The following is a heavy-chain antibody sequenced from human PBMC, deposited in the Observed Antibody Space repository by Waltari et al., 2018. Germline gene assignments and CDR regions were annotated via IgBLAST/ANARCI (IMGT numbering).Heavy chain of an antibody. D-gene: IGHD1-26*01. Sequence: QVQLQESGPGLVKPSETLSLTCTVSGASISSHYWSWIRQPPGKGREWIGYIYYIGSTNDNPSLKSRVTISIDTSKNQFSLNLSSVTAADTAVYYCATKGGVANDAFDIWGQGTMITVSS. CDR3: ATKGGVANDAFDI. CDR1: GASISSHY. V-gene: IGHV4-59*11. CDR2: IYYIGST. J-gene: IGHJ3*02.